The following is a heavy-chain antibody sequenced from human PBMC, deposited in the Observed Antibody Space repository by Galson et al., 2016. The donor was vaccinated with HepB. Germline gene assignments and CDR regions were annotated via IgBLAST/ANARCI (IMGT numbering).Heavy chain of an antibody. CDR3: ARSSYGPFNWFDP. J-gene: IGHJ5*02. CDR2: MYYRGSA. CDR1: GGTFSSSSYS. Sequence: SETLSLTCTVSGGTFSSSSYSWGWIRQPPGKGLEWIGYMYYRGSAYYNSSLKSRVTISGDTSRNQFSLNLRSVTATDTAVYYCARSSYGPFNWFDPWGQGILVTVSS. D-gene: IGHD3-16*01. V-gene: IGHV4-39*01.